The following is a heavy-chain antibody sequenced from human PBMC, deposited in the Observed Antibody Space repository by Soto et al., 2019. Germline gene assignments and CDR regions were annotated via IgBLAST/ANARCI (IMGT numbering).Heavy chain of an antibody. J-gene: IGHJ4*02. CDR2: IWYDGSNK. CDR3: ARESGYPLKNFDY. CDR1: GFTFSSYG. D-gene: IGHD5-12*01. V-gene: IGHV3-33*01. Sequence: QVQLVESGGGVVQPGRSLRLSCAASGFTFSSYGMHWVRQAPGKGLEWVAVIWYDGSNKYYADSVKGRFTIFRDNSKNTLYLQMNSLRAEDTAVYYCARESGYPLKNFDYWGQGTLVTVSS.